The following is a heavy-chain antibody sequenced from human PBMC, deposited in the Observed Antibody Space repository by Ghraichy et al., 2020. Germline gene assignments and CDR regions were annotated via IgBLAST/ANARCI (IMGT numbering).Heavy chain of an antibody. CDR2: IFYSGST. J-gene: IGHJ4*02. D-gene: IGHD3-10*01. V-gene: IGHV4-31*03. Sequence: SETLSLTCTVSGGSVSSGGYYWSWIRQHPGNGLEWIGHIFYSGSTYYNPSLKSRVTISVDTSKAQFSLELSSVTAADTAVYYCSRVPIMVRGVSDHWGQGTLVTVSS. CDR3: SRVPIMVRGVSDH. CDR1: GGSVSSGGYY.